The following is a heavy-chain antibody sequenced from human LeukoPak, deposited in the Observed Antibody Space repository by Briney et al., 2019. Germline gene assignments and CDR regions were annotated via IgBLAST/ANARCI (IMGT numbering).Heavy chain of an antibody. Sequence: GGSLRLSCAASGFTFSSYAMSWVRQAPGKGLEWVSAISGSAGRTYYADSVKGRFTISRDNSKNTLYLQMNSLRAEDTAVYYCAKSRDVLRYFDWLPDYWGQGTLVTVSS. CDR1: GFTFSSYA. CDR3: AKSRDVLRYFDWLPDY. D-gene: IGHD3-9*01. CDR2: ISGSAGRT. V-gene: IGHV3-23*01. J-gene: IGHJ4*02.